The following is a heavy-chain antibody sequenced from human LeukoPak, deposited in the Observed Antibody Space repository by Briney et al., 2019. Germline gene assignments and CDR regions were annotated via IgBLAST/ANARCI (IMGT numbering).Heavy chain of an antibody. Sequence: RASVKVSCTASGYTFTNYALHWVRQAPGQRLEWMGWINTGNGNTKYSQKFQGRVSITRATSASTAYMELSSLRSEDTAVYYCARVGYSGSDSRPVFNYWGQGPLVTVSS. J-gene: IGHJ4*02. CDR3: ARVGYSGSDSRPVFNY. CDR2: INTGNGNT. CDR1: GYTFTNYA. V-gene: IGHV1-3*04. D-gene: IGHD5-12*01.